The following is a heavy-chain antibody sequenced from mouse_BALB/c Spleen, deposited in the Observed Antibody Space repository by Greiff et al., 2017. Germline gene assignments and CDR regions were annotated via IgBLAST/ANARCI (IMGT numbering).Heavy chain of an antibody. CDR1: GYTFTSYD. CDR3: VRSDVYYAEERWYFDY. V-gene: IGHV1S56*01. D-gene: IGHD2-3*01. Sequence: QVQLQQSGPELVKPGALVKISCKASGYTFTSYDINWVKQRPGQGLEWIGWIYPGDGSTKYNEKFKGKATLTADKSSSTAYMQLSSLTSENSAVYFSVRSDVYYAEERWYFDYWGPGTTLTVSS. J-gene: IGHJ2*01. CDR2: IYPGDGST.